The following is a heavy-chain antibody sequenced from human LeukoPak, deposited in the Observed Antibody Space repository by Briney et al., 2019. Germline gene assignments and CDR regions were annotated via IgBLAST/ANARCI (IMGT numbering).Heavy chain of an antibody. D-gene: IGHD4-11*01. CDR1: GGSISSYY. Sequence: SETLSLTCTVSGGSISSYYCSWIRQPPGEGLEWFGYIYLIGRTTRTTYSPSLNRRVTMSLDSSRRYLYLKLSTLTAGDTAVYFCAGYDHSNYLAYWGQGILVTVS. V-gene: IGHV4-59*01. J-gene: IGHJ4*02. CDR3: AGYDHSNYLAY. CDR2: IYLIGRTTRT.